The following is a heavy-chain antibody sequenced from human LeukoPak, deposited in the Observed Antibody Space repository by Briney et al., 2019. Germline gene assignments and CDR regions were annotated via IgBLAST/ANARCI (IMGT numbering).Heavy chain of an antibody. CDR3: ARDRIKSGSYYFDY. Sequence: GGSLRLSCAASAFTFSDYSMNWVRQAPGKGLEWVSYISGRSSTIYYADSVKGRFTISGDNAKNSMYLQMNSLRAEDTAVYYCARDRIKSGSYYFDYWGQGTLVTVSS. V-gene: IGHV3-48*01. CDR2: ISGRSSTI. CDR1: AFTFSDYS. J-gene: IGHJ4*02. D-gene: IGHD1-26*01.